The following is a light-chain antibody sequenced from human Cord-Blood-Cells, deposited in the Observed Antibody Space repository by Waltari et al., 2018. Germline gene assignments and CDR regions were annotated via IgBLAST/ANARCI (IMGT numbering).Light chain of an antibody. V-gene: IGKV1-39*01. CDR2: AAS. J-gene: IGKJ1*01. Sequence: IHMTQSPSSLSASVGDRVTITCRASQSISSYLNWYQQKPGKAPKLLIYAASSLQSGVPSRFSGSGSGTDFTLTISSLQPEDFATYYCQQSYSTPPFGQGTKVEIK. CDR3: QQSYSTPP. CDR1: QSISSY.